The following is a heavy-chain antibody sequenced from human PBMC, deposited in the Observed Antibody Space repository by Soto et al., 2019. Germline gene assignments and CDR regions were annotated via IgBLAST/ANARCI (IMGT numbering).Heavy chain of an antibody. CDR3: ARELNDSWSGYLSLDD. CDR2: IWYDGSNK. J-gene: IGHJ4*02. V-gene: IGHV3-33*01. D-gene: IGHD3-3*01. CDR1: GFTFSSYG. Sequence: PGGSLRLSCAASGFTFSSYGMHWVRQAPGKGLEWVAVIWYDGSNKYYADSVKGRFIISRDNSKNTLFLQMNSLRAEDTAVYYCARELNDSWSGYLSLDDWGRGTLVTVSS.